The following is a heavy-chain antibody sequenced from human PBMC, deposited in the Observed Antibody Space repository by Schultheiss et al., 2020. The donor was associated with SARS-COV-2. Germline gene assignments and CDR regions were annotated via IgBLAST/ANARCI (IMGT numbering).Heavy chain of an antibody. V-gene: IGHV2-5*08. Sequence: SGPTLVKPTQTLTLTCTFSGFSLSTSGMRVSWIRQPPGKALEWLALIYWDDDKRYSPSLKSRLTITKDTSKNQVVLTMTNMDPVDTATYYCAHTYYGDHFDYWGQGTLVTVSS. CDR3: AHTYYGDHFDY. D-gene: IGHD4-17*01. CDR2: IYWDDDK. J-gene: IGHJ4*02. CDR1: GFSLSTSGMR.